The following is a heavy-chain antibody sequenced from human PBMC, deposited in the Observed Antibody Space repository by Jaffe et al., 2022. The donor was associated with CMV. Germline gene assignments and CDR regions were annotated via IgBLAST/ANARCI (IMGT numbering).Heavy chain of an antibody. CDR1: GGSISSYY. J-gene: IGHJ4*02. D-gene: IGHD5-18*01. Sequence: QVQLQESGPGLVKPSETLSLTCTVSGGSISSYYWSWIRQPPGKGLEWIGYIYYSGSTNYNPSLKSRVTISVDTSKNQFSLKLSSVTAADTAVYYCARHQESYGLDRHFDYWGQGTLVTVSS. CDR3: ARHQESYGLDRHFDY. V-gene: IGHV4-59*08. CDR2: IYYSGST.